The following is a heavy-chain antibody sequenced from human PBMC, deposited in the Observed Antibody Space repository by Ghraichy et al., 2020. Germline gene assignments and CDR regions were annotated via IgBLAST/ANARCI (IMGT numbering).Heavy chain of an antibody. CDR2: IGTAGDA. J-gene: IGHJ3*01. V-gene: IGHV3-13*01. CDR3: VRGSYCRSTSCYNLGAFNV. CDR1: GFTFSSYD. D-gene: IGHD2-2*02. Sequence: GESLRLSCAASGFTFSSYDMHWVRQPTGKGLEWVSGIGTAGDAYYPDSVTGRFTSSRDNAKDSLYLQMDSLRAGDTAVYYCVRGSYCRSTSCYNLGAFNVWGQGTMVTVSS.